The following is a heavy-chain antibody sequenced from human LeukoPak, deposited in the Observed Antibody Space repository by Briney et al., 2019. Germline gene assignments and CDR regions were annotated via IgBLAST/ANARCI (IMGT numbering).Heavy chain of an antibody. CDR1: GYSISSGYY. Sequence: SETLSLTCAVSGYSISSGYYWGWIRQPPGKGLEWIGSIYHSGSTYYNPSLKSRVTISVDTSKNQFSLKLSSVTAADTALYYCARQAYSSTWYIDYWGQGTLVTVSS. CDR3: ARQAYSSTWYIDY. V-gene: IGHV4-38-2*01. CDR2: IYHSGST. J-gene: IGHJ4*02. D-gene: IGHD6-13*01.